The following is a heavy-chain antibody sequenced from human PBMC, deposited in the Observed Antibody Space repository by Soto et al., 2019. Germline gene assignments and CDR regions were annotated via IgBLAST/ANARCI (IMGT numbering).Heavy chain of an antibody. CDR1: GDSFRSGGHY. Sequence: QVQLQESGPGLVKPSQTLSLSCTVSGDSFRSGGHYWTWIRQHPGKGLEFIGYIYDSGNTYYNPSPNSRVFISLDTSKNQFSLRLTSVTVADTADYYCARTVHLGDDEDLWGQGTRVTVSS. J-gene: IGHJ5*02. CDR2: IYDSGNT. D-gene: IGHD4-17*01. CDR3: ARTVHLGDDEDL. V-gene: IGHV4-31*03.